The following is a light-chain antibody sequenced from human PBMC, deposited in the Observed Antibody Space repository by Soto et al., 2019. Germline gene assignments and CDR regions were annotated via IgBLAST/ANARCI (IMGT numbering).Light chain of an antibody. CDR3: SSYSPSGPPYV. Sequence: QSVLTQPASVSGSPGQSITISCTGTSSDVGGYNYVCWYLQHPGKAPKLIIYDVNNRPSGVSNRFSGSKSGYTASLTISGLQAEDEADYYCSSYSPSGPPYVFGGRTKLTVL. CDR2: DVN. J-gene: IGLJ3*02. V-gene: IGLV2-14*01. CDR1: SSDVGGYNY.